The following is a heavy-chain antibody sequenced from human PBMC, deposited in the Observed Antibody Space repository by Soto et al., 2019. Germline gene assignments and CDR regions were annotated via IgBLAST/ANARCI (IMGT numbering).Heavy chain of an antibody. CDR1: ESIFRGYG. V-gene: IGHV3-33*01. J-gene: IGHJ4*02. CDR3: ARDGVGVTTFWGFLDY. Sequence: QVQMVESGGGVVQPGGSLRLSCAVSESIFRGYGMHWVRQAPGKGLEWVAIIRFDGSNIHYADYVMGRFTISRDNSKNMLYLEMNNLRVEDTAVYYCARDGVGVTTFWGFLDYWGQGTLLTVSA. D-gene: IGHD3-10*02. CDR2: IRFDGSNI.